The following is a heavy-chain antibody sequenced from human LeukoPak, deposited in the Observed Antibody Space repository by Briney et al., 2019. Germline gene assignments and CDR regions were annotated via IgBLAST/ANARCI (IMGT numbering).Heavy chain of an antibody. CDR2: ISSNGGST. D-gene: IGHD6-19*01. V-gene: IGHV3-64D*06. CDR3: VNLLEDSSGLDYYGMDV. CDR1: GFTFSSYA. J-gene: IGHJ6*02. Sequence: PGGSLRLSCSASGFTFSSYAMHWVRQAPGKGLEYVSAISSNGGSTYYADSVKGIFTISRDNSKNTLYLQMSSLRAEDTAVYYCVNLLEDSSGLDYYGMDVWGQGTTVTVSS.